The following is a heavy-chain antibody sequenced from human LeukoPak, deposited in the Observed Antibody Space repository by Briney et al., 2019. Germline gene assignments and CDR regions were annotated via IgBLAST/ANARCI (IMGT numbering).Heavy chain of an antibody. CDR2: ISGSGGST. CDR1: GFTFSSYA. J-gene: IGHJ4*02. D-gene: IGHD2/OR15-2a*01. Sequence: GALRLSCAASGFTFSSYALSWVRQAPGKGLEWVSAISGSGGSTYYADSVKGRFTISRDNSKNTLYLQMNSLRAEDTAVYYCARDWFHAIDYWGQGTLVTVSS. CDR3: ARDWFHAIDY. V-gene: IGHV3-23*01.